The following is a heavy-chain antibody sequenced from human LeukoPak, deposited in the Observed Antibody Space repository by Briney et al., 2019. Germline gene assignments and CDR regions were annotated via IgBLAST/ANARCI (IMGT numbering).Heavy chain of an antibody. V-gene: IGHV3-30*04. Sequence: PGGSLRLSCAASGFTFSSYAMHWVRQTPGKGLEWVAVISYDGRKAYYAVSVKGRFTISKDNAKNTVYLQMNNLRAEDTAVYYCVSFYETYWGRGTLVTVSS. CDR3: VSFYETY. D-gene: IGHD2-2*01. CDR1: GFTFSSYA. J-gene: IGHJ4*02. CDR2: ISYDGRKA.